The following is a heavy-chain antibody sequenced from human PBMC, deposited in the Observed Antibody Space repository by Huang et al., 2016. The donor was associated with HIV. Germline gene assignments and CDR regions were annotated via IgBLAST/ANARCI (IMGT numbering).Heavy chain of an antibody. CDR1: GGTFSKYA. J-gene: IGHJ4*02. D-gene: IGHD4-17*01. CDR2: ISPMFGTP. CDR3: ARGQLGSYGDYDVLY. V-gene: IGHV1-69*13. Sequence: QVQLVQSGAEVKTPGSSVKVPCKASGGTFSKYAISWVRQAPGQGLEWRGGISPMFGTPNYERKFQGRVTITADESTSTTYVEVSSLRSEDTALYYCARGQLGSYGDYDVLYWGQGTLVTVSS.